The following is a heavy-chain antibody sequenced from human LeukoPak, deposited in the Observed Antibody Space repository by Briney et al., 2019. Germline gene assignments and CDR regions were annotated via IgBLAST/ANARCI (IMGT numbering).Heavy chain of an antibody. J-gene: IGHJ4*02. V-gene: IGHV3-30*03. CDR2: ISYDGSNK. CDR3: ATRGSSGTEYFDY. Sequence: GRSLRLSCAASGFTFSSYGMHWVRQAPGKGLEWVAVISYDGSNKYYADSVKGRFTISRDNSKNTLYLQMNSLRAEDTAVYYCATRGSSGTEYFDYWGQGTLVTVSS. D-gene: IGHD3-22*01. CDR1: GFTFSSYG.